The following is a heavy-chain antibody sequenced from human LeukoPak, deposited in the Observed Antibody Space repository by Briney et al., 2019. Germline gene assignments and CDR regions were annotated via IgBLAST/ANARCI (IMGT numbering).Heavy chain of an antibody. V-gene: IGHV3-30*18. CDR3: ANPVAAYTISYAFDI. J-gene: IGHJ3*02. CDR2: ISYDGSET. D-gene: IGHD2-15*01. CDR1: GLTFSSYG. Sequence: PGRSLRLSCEASGLTFSSYGMHWVRQAPGNGLEWVAVISYDGSETYYADSVKGRFTLSRANSKNTLYLQMNSLRPEDTAVYYCANPVAAYTISYAFDIWGQGTMVTVSS.